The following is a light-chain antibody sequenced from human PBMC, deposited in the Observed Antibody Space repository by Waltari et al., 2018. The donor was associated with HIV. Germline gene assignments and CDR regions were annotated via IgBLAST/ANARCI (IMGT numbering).Light chain of an antibody. V-gene: IGKV3-20*01. CDR1: QSVSSSY. CDR2: GAS. Sequence: EIVLTQSPGTLSLSPGERATLSCRASQSVSSSYLAWYQQKPGQAPRLLIYGASSRATGIPDRFSGSGSGTDFTLTISRLKPEDFAVYYCQQYGTSPGYSFGQGTKLEIK. J-gene: IGKJ2*03. CDR3: QQYGTSPGYS.